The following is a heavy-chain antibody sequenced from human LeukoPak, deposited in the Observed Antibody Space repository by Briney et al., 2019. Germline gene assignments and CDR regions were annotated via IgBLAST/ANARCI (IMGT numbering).Heavy chain of an antibody. V-gene: IGHV3-30*18. D-gene: IGHD3-22*01. CDR2: ISYDGSNK. Sequence: GGSLRLSCAASGFTFSSYAMSWVRQAPGKGLEWVAVISYDGSNKYYADSVKGRFTISRDNSKNTLYLQMNSLRAEDTAVYYCAKVGQIVVVKYYFDYWGQGTLVTVSS. J-gene: IGHJ4*02. CDR1: GFTFSSYA. CDR3: AKVGQIVVVKYYFDY.